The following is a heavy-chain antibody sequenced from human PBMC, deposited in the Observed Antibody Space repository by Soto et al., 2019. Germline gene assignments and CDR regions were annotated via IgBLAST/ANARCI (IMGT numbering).Heavy chain of an antibody. CDR2: ISSSSYI. D-gene: IGHD3-16*01. CDR3: ARDPSIGGTSDWFDP. CDR1: GFTFSTYN. J-gene: IGHJ5*02. Sequence: EVQLVESGGGLVKPGGSLRLSCAASGFTFSTYNMNWVRQTPGKGLEWVSYISSSSYIYYADSVKGRFTISRDNTKNSLSLQMNSLRAEDTAVYYCARDPSIGGTSDWFDPWGQGTLVTVSS. V-gene: IGHV3-21*01.